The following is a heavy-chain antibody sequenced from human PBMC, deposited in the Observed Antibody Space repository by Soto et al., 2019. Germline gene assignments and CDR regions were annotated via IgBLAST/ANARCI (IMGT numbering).Heavy chain of an antibody. V-gene: IGHV4-61*01. CDR2: ISHIAYT. CDR3: ARGNVVAIDY. CDR1: GGSVISGRYY. J-gene: IGHJ4*02. Sequence: PSETLSLTCTVSGGSVISGRYYCSWFRLPPGKGLEWIGYISHIAYTSYNPSLKSRVSISVDTSKNQFSLTLSSVTAADTAVYYCARGNVVAIDYWGQGTLVTVSS. D-gene: IGHD2-21*01.